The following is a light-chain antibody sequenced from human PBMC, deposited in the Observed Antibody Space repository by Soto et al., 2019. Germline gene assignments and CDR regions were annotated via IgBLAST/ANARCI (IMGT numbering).Light chain of an antibody. CDR2: GAS. J-gene: IGKJ4*01. Sequence: EIVMTQSPATLSVSPGERATLSCRASQSVSTTLAVYQQKPGQAPRLLIYGASTRATGFPARFSGSGSGTAVTLTISRLQSEDFAVYYCQQYNNWTPLTFGGGTTVDIK. CDR3: QQYNNWTPLT. V-gene: IGKV3-15*01. CDR1: QSVSTT.